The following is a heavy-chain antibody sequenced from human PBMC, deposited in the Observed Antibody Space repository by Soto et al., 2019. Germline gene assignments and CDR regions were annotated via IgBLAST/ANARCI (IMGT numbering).Heavy chain of an antibody. V-gene: IGHV1-8*01. CDR1: GYTFTSYD. J-gene: IGHJ6*02. D-gene: IGHD3-3*01. CDR2: MNPNSGNT. Sequence: EASVKVSCKASGYTFTSYDINWVRQATGQGLEWMGWMNPNSGNTGYAQKFQGRVTMTRNTSISTAYMELSSLRSEDTAVYYCARETTLRFLEWLSRLGMDVWGQGTTVTVSS. CDR3: ARETTLRFLEWLSRLGMDV.